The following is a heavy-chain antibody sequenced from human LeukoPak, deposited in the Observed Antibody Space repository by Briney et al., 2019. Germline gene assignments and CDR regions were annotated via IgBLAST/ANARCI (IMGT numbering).Heavy chain of an antibody. CDR3: TTEALRGYSGYDH. Sequence: GGSLRLSCAASGFTFSTYAIHWVRQAPGKGLEWVGRIKSKRDGGTTESGAPVKDRVTISRDDSKNTLHLQMNSLKVEDTAVYYCTTEALRGYSGYDHWGPGALVAVSS. CDR2: IKSKRDGGTT. CDR1: GFTFSTYA. V-gene: IGHV3-15*01. J-gene: IGHJ4*02. D-gene: IGHD5-12*01.